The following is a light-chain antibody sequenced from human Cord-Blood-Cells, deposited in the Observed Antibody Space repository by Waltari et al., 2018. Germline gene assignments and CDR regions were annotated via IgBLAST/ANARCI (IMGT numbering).Light chain of an antibody. V-gene: IGKV1-5*03. CDR2: KAS. CDR3: QQYNSYST. Sequence: DIQMTQPPSTLSASVGDRVTITCRASQSISNWLAWYQQKPGKAPKLLIYKASSLESGVPSRFSGSGSGTEFTLTISSLQPDDFATYYCQQYNSYSTFGQGTKVEIK. J-gene: IGKJ1*01. CDR1: QSISNW.